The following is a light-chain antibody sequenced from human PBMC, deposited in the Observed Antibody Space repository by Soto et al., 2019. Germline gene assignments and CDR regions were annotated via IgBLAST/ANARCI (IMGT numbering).Light chain of an antibody. V-gene: IGLV2-23*01. CDR1: SSDVGSYNL. Sequence: SALTQPASVSGSPGQSITISCTGTSSDVGSYNLVSWYQQHPGKAPKLIIYEGSKRPSGVSYRFSGSKSGNTASLTISGLQAEDEAISYCSSYAGSHTWVFGGGTKLTVL. CDR2: EGS. J-gene: IGLJ3*02. CDR3: SSYAGSHTWV.